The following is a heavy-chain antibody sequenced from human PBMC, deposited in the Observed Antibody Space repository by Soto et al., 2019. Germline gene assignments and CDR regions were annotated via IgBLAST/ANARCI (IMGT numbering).Heavy chain of an antibody. D-gene: IGHD2-15*01. CDR1: GYTFTGYY. V-gene: IGHV1-2*02. CDR2: INPNSGGT. CDR3: ARVGRRYCSGGSCYPGAY. J-gene: IGHJ4*02. Sequence: QVQLVQSGAEVKKPGASVKVSCKASGYTFTGYYMHWVRQAPGQGLEWMGWINPNSGGTNYAQKFQGRVTMTRDTSISTAYMELSRLRSDDTAVYYYARVGRRYCSGGSCYPGAYWGQGTLVTVSS.